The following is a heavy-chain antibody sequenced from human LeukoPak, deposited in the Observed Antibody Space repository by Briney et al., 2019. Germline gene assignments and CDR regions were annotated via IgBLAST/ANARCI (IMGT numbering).Heavy chain of an antibody. V-gene: IGHV4-38-2*02. CDR1: GYSISSGYY. CDR2: IYYSGST. Sequence: SETLSLTCTVSGYSISSGYYWGWIRQPPGKGLEWIGSIYYSGSTYYNPSLKSRVTISVDTSKNQFSLKLSSVTAADTAVYYCARDFSYCSSTSCYGRDYYYYYYMDVWGKGTTVTVSS. CDR3: ARDFSYCSSTSCYGRDYYYYYYMDV. J-gene: IGHJ6*03. D-gene: IGHD2-2*01.